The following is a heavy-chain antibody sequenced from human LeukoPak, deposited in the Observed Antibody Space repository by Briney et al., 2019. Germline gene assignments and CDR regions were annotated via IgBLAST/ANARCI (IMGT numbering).Heavy chain of an antibody. CDR2: IIPIFGTA. Sequence: ASVKLSCKASGGTFSSYAISWVRQAPGQGLEWMGGIIPIFGTANYAQKVQVRVTITADESTTTAYMDLSSLRSEDTAVYYCARAREITMVRGVITYFDYWGQGTLVTVSS. D-gene: IGHD3-10*01. J-gene: IGHJ4*02. V-gene: IGHV1-69*13. CDR1: GGTFSSYA. CDR3: ARAREITMVRGVITYFDY.